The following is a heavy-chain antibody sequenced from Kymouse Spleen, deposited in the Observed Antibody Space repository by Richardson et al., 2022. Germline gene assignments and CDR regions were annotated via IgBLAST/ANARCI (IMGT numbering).Heavy chain of an antibody. CDR3: ARERAARPGTSYFDL. CDR1: GFTFSSYG. V-gene: IGHV3-33*01. J-gene: IGHJ2*01. CDR2: IWYDGSNK. D-gene: IGHD6-6*01. Sequence: QVQLVESGGGVVQPGRSLRLSCAASGFTFSSYGMHWVRQAPGKGLEWVAVIWYDGSNKYYADSVKGRFTISRDNSKNTLYLQMNSLRAEDTAVYYCARERAARPGTSYFDLWGRGTLVTVSS.